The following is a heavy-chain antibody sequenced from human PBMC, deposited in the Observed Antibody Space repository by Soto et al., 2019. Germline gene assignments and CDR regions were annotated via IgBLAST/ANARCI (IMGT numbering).Heavy chain of an antibody. CDR3: AAYQQGAGFTK. CDR2: IIFDSDDT. V-gene: IGHV1-8*01. CDR1: TYD. D-gene: IGHD2-21*01. J-gene: IGHJ4*02. Sequence: QGQLVQSGAEVKKPGASVKVSCKTSTYDINWVRQAPGQGLEWMGYIIFDSDDTGNAQKFQGRVTLTGDTSISTVYMELSGLTSEDTAIYYCAAYQQGAGFTKWGQGTLVTVSS.